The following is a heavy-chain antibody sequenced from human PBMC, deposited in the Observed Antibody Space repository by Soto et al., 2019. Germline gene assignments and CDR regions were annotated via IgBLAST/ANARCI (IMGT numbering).Heavy chain of an antibody. D-gene: IGHD2-21*01. Sequence: GGSLRLSCAASGFTFSYYSMTWVRQSPGRGLEWVSSISSSTTYISYADSVRGRFTISRDNAKNSLYLQMSSLRADDTAVYYCARDPVGVDSAFFFDSWGQGTLVTVSS. CDR3: ARDPVGVDSAFFFDS. CDR2: ISSSTTYI. J-gene: IGHJ4*02. V-gene: IGHV3-21*01. CDR1: GFTFSYYS.